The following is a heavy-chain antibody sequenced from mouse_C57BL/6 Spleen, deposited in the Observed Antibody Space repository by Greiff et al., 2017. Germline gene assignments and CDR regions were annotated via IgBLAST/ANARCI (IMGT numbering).Heavy chain of an antibody. V-gene: IGHV6-3*01. CDR2: IRLKSDNYAT. Sequence: EVKVEESGGGLVQPGGSMKLSCVASGFTFSNYWMNWVRQSPEKGLEWVAQIRLKSDNYATHYAESVKGRFTISRDDSKSSFYLQMNNLRAEDTGIYYCAGLWDYWGQGTTLTVSS. J-gene: IGHJ2*01. CDR1: GFTFSNYW. D-gene: IGHD1-1*02. CDR3: AGLWDY.